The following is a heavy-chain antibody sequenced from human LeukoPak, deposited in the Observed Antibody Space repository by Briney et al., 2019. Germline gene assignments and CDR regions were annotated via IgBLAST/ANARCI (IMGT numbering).Heavy chain of an antibody. Sequence: GGSLRLSCAASGFTLSTYAMSWVRQTPGKGLEWVAATSSSDAGTYHADSVRGRFTISRDNSKNTLYLQMNSLRAEDAAVYFCSKAPVTSCRGAYCYPFDSWGQGTLVTVSS. CDR3: SKAPVTSCRGAYCYPFDS. J-gene: IGHJ4*02. CDR1: GFTLSTYA. V-gene: IGHV3-23*01. CDR2: TSSSDAGT. D-gene: IGHD2-21*01.